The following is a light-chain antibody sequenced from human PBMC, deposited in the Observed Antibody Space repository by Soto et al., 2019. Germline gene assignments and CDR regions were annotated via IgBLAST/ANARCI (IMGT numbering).Light chain of an antibody. CDR2: DAF. CDR3: QLRSNWPEWT. Sequence: EIVLTQSPATLSLSPGERATLSCRASQNVHNYLAWYQQKPGQAPRLLIYDAFNRATGIPARFSGSGSGTDFTLTISSLEPEDVAVYYCQLRSNWPEWTFGQGTKVEI. J-gene: IGKJ1*01. CDR1: QNVHNY. V-gene: IGKV3-11*01.